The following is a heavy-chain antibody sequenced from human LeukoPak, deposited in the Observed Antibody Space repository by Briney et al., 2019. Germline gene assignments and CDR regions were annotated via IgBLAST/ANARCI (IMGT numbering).Heavy chain of an antibody. V-gene: IGHV3-74*01. CDR2: INDGSGT. CDR1: GFPFSSYA. CDR3: VRGGGCSGSPMRYGTDV. D-gene: IGHD6-19*01. J-gene: IGHJ6*02. Sequence: GGSLRLSCAASGFPFSSYAMSWVRQTPGKGLVWVSRINDGSGTSYADSVKDRFTISRDNAKNILFLQMNSLRAEDTAVYYCVRGGGCSGSPMRYGTDVWGQGTTVTVSS.